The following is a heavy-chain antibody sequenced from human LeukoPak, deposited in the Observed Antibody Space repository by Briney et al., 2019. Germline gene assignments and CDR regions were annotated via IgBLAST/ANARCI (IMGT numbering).Heavy chain of an antibody. J-gene: IGHJ4*02. D-gene: IGHD6-19*01. V-gene: IGHV3-7*01. Sequence: PGGSLRLSCEASGLTFNKYGMTWVRQAPGEGLEWVSNIKQGGSNKYYVDSVKVRFTISRDNAKNSLYLQMNSLRAEDTAVYYCARDLGAVADHFDYWGQGTLVTVSS. CDR1: GLTFNKYG. CDR3: ARDLGAVADHFDY. CDR2: IKQGGSNK.